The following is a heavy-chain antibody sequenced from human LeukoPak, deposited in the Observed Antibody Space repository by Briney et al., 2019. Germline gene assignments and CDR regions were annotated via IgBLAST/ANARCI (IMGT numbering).Heavy chain of an antibody. V-gene: IGHV3-74*01. Sequence: GGSLRLSCADSGFTSSSYWMHWVRQAPGKGLVWVSRMSSDGSSTYYADSVKGRFTISRDNAKNTLFLQMNSLRAEDTAVYYCARSDWFDYWGQGTLVTVSS. CDR2: MSSDGSST. CDR1: GFTSSSYW. CDR3: ARSDWFDY. J-gene: IGHJ4*01. D-gene: IGHD3-9*01.